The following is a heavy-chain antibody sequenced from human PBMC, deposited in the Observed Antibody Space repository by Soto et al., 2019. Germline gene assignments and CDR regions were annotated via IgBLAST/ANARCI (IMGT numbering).Heavy chain of an antibody. CDR2: IYYSGST. Sequence: QVQLQESGPGLVKPSQTLSLTCTVSGGSISSGGYYWSWIRQHPGKGLEWIGYIYYSGSTYYNPSLKSRVTISVDTSKDQFSLKLSSVTAADTAVYYCARSTLEVYGSGSYSLFDYWGQGTLVTVSS. V-gene: IGHV4-31*03. J-gene: IGHJ4*02. CDR1: GGSISSGGYY. CDR3: ARSTLEVYGSGSYSLFDY. D-gene: IGHD3-10*01.